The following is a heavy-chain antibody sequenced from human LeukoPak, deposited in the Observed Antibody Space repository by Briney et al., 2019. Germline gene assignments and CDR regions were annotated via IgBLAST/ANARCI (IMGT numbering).Heavy chain of an antibody. CDR2: IYPTGST. Sequence: SETLSLTCTVSGYSISSGYYWGWIRQPPGKGLEWIGNIYPTGSTYYNPSLKSRVTISVDTSKNQFSLKLSSVTAADTAVYYCACLTTADAFDIWGQGTMVTVSS. CDR3: ACLTTADAFDI. CDR1: GYSISSGYY. J-gene: IGHJ3*02. V-gene: IGHV4-38-2*02. D-gene: IGHD3-22*01.